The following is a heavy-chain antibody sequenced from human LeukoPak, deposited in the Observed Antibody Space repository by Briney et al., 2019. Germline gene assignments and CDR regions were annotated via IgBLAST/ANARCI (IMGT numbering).Heavy chain of an antibody. CDR2: LKSKTDGGTT. Sequence: GGSLRLSCAASGFTFSSYEMNWVRQAPGKGLEWVGRLKSKTDGGTTDYAAPVKGRFSISGDDSKNTLYLQMNNLKTEDTAVYYCTKGAYYYTSGGQGTLVTVSS. V-gene: IGHV3-15*01. CDR3: TKGAYYYTS. D-gene: IGHD3-10*01. J-gene: IGHJ4*02. CDR1: GFTFSSYE.